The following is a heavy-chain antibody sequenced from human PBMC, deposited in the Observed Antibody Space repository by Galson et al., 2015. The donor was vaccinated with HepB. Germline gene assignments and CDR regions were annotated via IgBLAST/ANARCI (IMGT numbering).Heavy chain of an antibody. J-gene: IGHJ6*03. V-gene: IGHV3-21*01. CDR1: GFTFSSYS. Sequence: SLRLSCAASGFTFSSYSMNWVRQAPGKGLEWVSSISSSSSYIYYADSVKGRFTISRDNAKNSLYLQMNSLRAEDTAVYYCARGLTPDGRARWGFTYYYYMDVWGKGTTVTVSS. CDR3: ARGLTPDGRARWGFTYYYYMDV. D-gene: IGHD5-24*01. CDR2: ISSSSSYI.